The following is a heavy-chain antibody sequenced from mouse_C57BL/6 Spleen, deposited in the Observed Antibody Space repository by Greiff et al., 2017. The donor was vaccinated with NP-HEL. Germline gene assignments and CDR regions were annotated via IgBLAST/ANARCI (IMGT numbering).Heavy chain of an antibody. V-gene: IGHV1-55*01. CDR3: ARGETAQVWFAY. D-gene: IGHD3-2*02. CDR1: GYTFTSYW. J-gene: IGHJ3*01. CDR2: IYPGSGST. Sequence: QVQLQQPGAELVKPGASVKMSCKASGYTFTSYWITWVKQRPGQGLEWIGDIYPGSGSTNYNEKFKSKATLTVDTSSSTAYMQLSSLTSEDSAVYYCARGETAQVWFAYWGQGTLVTVSA.